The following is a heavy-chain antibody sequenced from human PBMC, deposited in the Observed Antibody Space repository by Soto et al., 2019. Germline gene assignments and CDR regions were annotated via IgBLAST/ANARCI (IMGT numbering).Heavy chain of an antibody. CDR2: ISGSGTDT. Sequence: EVQLLESGGGLVQPGGSLRLSCAASGFNFRSYAMSWVRQAPGKGLEWVSVISGSGTDTSYADSLKGRFTISRDNSKNILYLQMNSLRVEDTAEYYCASRRSALNWNRDYYYYMDVWGKGTTVTVSS. CDR3: ASRRSALNWNRDYYYYMDV. CDR1: GFNFRSYA. J-gene: IGHJ6*03. D-gene: IGHD1-1*01. V-gene: IGHV3-23*01.